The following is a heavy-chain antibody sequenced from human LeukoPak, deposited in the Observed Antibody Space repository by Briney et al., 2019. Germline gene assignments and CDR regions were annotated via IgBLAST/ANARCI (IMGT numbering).Heavy chain of an antibody. D-gene: IGHD3-9*01. CDR2: IYYSGST. CDR3: ASDPDWADFDY. Sequence: PSETLSLTCTVSGGSISSSSYYWGWIRQPPGKGLEWIGSIYYSGSTYYNPSLKSRVIISVDTSKNQFSLKLSSVTAADTAVYYCASDPDWADFDYWGQGTLVTVSS. CDR1: GGSISSSSYY. V-gene: IGHV4-39*07. J-gene: IGHJ4*02.